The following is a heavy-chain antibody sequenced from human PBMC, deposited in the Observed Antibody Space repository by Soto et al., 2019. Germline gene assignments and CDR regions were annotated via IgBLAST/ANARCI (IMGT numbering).Heavy chain of an antibody. CDR2: ISWNSGSI. Sequence: EVQLVESGGGLVQPGGSLRLSCAASGFTFDDYAMHWVRQAPGKGLEWVSGISWNSGSIGYADSVKGRFTISRDNAKNSLYLQMNSLRAEDTDLYYCAKGHRYFGWLGDYYCYGMDVWGQGTTVTVSS. V-gene: IGHV3-9*01. J-gene: IGHJ6*02. CDR1: GFTFDDYA. D-gene: IGHD3-9*01. CDR3: AKGHRYFGWLGDYYCYGMDV.